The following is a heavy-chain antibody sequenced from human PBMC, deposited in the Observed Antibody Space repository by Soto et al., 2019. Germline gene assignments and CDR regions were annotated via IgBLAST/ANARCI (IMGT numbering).Heavy chain of an antibody. Sequence: QVQLVQSGAEVKKPGASVKVSCKASGYTFTSYGVSWVRQAPGQGLEWMGWISGYSGNTNYAQKLQGRVTMTTDTSTSTAYMELRSLRSDDTAVYYCARVNRGYCSTTSCYGAFDIWGQGTMVTVSS. D-gene: IGHD2-2*01. CDR2: ISGYSGNT. V-gene: IGHV1-18*01. CDR3: ARVNRGYCSTTSCYGAFDI. CDR1: GYTFTSYG. J-gene: IGHJ3*02.